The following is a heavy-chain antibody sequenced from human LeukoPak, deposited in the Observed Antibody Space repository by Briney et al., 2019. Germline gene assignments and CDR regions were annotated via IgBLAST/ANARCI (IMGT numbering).Heavy chain of an antibody. D-gene: IGHD3-22*01. J-gene: IGHJ5*02. V-gene: IGHV3-66*01. Sequence: GGSLRLSCAASGFTVSSNYMSWVRQAPGKGLEWVSVIYSGGSTYYADSVKGRFTISRDNSKNTLYLQMNSLRAEDTAVYYCARDELTYYDSSGYYYRWGQGTLVTVSS. CDR1: GFTVSSNY. CDR3: ARDELTYYDSSGYYYR. CDR2: IYSGGST.